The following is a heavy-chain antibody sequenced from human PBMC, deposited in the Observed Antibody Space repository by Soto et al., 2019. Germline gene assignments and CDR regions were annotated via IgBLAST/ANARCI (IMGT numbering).Heavy chain of an antibody. CDR2: IYYSGST. D-gene: IGHD2-15*01. CDR3: ARQVYCSGGSCYFQYFDY. CDR1: GGSISSSSYY. V-gene: IGHV4-39*01. J-gene: IGHJ4*02. Sequence: QLQLQESGPGLVKPSETLSLTCTVSGGSISSSSYYWGWIRQPPGKGLEWIGSIYYSGSTYYNPSLKSRVTISVDTSKNQFSLKLSSVTAADTAVYYCARQVYCSGGSCYFQYFDYWGQGTLVTVSS.